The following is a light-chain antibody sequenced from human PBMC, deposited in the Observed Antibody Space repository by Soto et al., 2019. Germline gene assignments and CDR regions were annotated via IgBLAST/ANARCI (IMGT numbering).Light chain of an antibody. Sequence: DIQMTQSPSSLSASVGDRVTITCRASQSISRYLNWYKQKPGKAPKLLIYAASSLQGGVPSRFSVSGSGTDFTLNISSLQPEDFATYYCQQSYSTPHTFGQGTQLEIK. CDR3: QQSYSTPHT. CDR2: AAS. V-gene: IGKV1-39*01. CDR1: QSISRY. J-gene: IGKJ2*01.